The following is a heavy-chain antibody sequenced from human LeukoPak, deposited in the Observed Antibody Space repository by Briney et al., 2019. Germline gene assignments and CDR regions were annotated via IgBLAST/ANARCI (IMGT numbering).Heavy chain of an antibody. Sequence: GGSLRLSCAASGFTFSSYGMHWVRQAPGKGLEWVAFIRYDGSNKYYADSVKGRFTISRDNSKNTLYLQMNSLRAEDTAVYYCAKLPRLGPAANYFDYWGQGTLVTVSS. CDR2: IRYDGSNK. CDR1: GFTFSSYG. D-gene: IGHD2-2*01. CDR3: AKLPRLGPAANYFDY. V-gene: IGHV3-30*02. J-gene: IGHJ4*02.